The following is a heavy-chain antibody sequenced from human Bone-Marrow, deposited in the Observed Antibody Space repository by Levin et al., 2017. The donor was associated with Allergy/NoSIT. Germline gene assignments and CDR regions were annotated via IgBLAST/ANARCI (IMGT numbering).Heavy chain of an antibody. Sequence: PGGSLRLSCAASGFTFSSYGMHWVRQAPGKGLEWVAVILHDASNRYYADSVKGRFTISRDNSRNTVDLQMNSLKTEDTAIYYCAREILVTGPFDYWGQGALVTVSP. CDR2: ILHDASNR. CDR3: AREILVTGPFDY. V-gene: IGHV3-30*03. D-gene: IGHD3-22*01. J-gene: IGHJ4*02. CDR1: GFTFSSYG.